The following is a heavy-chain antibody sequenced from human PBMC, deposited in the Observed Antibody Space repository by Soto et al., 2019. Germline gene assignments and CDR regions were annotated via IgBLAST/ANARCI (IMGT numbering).Heavy chain of an antibody. CDR1: GYTFTGYY. V-gene: IGHV1-2*02. Sequence: ASVKVSCKASGYTFTGYYMHWVRQAPGQGLEWMGWINPNSGGTNYAQKFQGRVTMTRDTSTSTVYMELSSLRSEDTAVYYCARVGCSGGSCYAVDYWGQGTLVTVSS. D-gene: IGHD2-15*01. CDR2: INPNSGGT. CDR3: ARVGCSGGSCYAVDY. J-gene: IGHJ4*02.